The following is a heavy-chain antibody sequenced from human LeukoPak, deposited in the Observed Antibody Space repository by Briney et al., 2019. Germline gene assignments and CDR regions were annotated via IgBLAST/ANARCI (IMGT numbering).Heavy chain of an antibody. J-gene: IGHJ4*02. CDR3: ARVSSSWFFFDY. CDR2: IYTSGST. D-gene: IGHD6-13*01. Sequence: SETLSLTCTVSGGSISSYYWSWIRQPAGQGLEWIGRIYTSGSTNYNPSPKSRVTMSVDTSRNQFSLRLSSVTAADTAVYYCARVSSSWFFFDYWGQGTLVTVSS. CDR1: GGSISSYY. V-gene: IGHV4-4*07.